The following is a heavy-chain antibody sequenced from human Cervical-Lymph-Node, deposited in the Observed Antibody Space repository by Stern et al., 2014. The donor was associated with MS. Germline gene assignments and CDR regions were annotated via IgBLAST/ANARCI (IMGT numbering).Heavy chain of an antibody. CDR2: FDPEDGET. Sequence: QVQLVQSGPEVRKPGASVRVSCTVSGYTLSESSIHWVRQAPGKGLEWMGGFDPEDGETIYTPKSRSSLTIAAVPSPDTAYMELSSLRSEDTAVYYCAANLLKDIVVVIAARDDYWGQGTLVTVSS. D-gene: IGHD2-21*01. V-gene: IGHV1-24*01. CDR3: AANLLKDIVVVIAARDDY. CDR1: GYTLSESS. J-gene: IGHJ4*02.